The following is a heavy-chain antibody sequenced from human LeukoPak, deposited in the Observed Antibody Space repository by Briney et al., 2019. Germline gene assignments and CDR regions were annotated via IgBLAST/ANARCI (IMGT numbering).Heavy chain of an antibody. V-gene: IGHV3-30-3*01. Sequence: GGSLRLSCEASGFTFSGYAMHWVRQAPGKGLEWVALISFNGNSQYYADSVKGRFTISRDNSKNTLYLQMNSLRAEDTAVYYCAKGSGWYGGDYWGQGTLVTVSS. CDR3: AKGSGWYGGDY. CDR2: ISFNGNSQ. D-gene: IGHD6-19*01. CDR1: GFTFSGYA. J-gene: IGHJ4*02.